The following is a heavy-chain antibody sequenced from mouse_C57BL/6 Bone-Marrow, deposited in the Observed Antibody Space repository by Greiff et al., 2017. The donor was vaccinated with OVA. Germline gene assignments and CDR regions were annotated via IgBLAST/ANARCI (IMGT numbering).Heavy chain of an antibody. CDR2: IRLKSDNYAT. J-gene: IGHJ2*01. CDR3: TGVTTGYYFDY. Sequence: EVQLMESGGGLVQPGGSMKLSCVASGFTFSNYWMNWVRQSPEKGLEWVAQIRLKSDNYATHYAESVKGRFTISRDDSKSSVYLQMNNLRAEDTGIYYCTGVTTGYYFDYWGQGTTLTVSS. V-gene: IGHV6-3*01. D-gene: IGHD2-2*01. CDR1: GFTFSNYW.